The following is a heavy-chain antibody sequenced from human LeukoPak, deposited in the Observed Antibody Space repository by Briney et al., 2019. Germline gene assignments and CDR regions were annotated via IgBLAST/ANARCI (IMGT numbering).Heavy chain of an antibody. Sequence: GGSLRLSCAASGFTFDDYAMHWVRQAPGKGLEWVSGISWNSGSIGYADSVKGRFTISRDNAKNSLYLQMNSLRAEDTALYYCAKDRASLDSSSWYAWGKTPEGIVGMDVWDQGTTVTVSS. CDR2: ISWNSGSI. CDR3: AKDRASLDSSSWYAWGKTPEGIVGMDV. V-gene: IGHV3-9*01. J-gene: IGHJ6*02. D-gene: IGHD6-13*01. CDR1: GFTFDDYA.